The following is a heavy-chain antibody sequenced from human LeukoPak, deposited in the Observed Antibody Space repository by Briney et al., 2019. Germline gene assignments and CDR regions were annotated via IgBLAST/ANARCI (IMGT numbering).Heavy chain of an antibody. CDR3: ARGRVSSSTWYSTYYYYFYMDV. CDR2: MNPKSGAT. Sequence: ASVKVSCKTSGYRFTGYYLHWVRQAPGQGLEWMGWMNPKSGATDYARKFQGRVTMTRDTSIGTAYMELTRLRSDDTAVYFCARGRVSSSTWYSTYYYYFYMDVWGKGTTVTVSS. CDR1: GYRFTGYY. D-gene: IGHD6-13*01. V-gene: IGHV1-2*02. J-gene: IGHJ6*03.